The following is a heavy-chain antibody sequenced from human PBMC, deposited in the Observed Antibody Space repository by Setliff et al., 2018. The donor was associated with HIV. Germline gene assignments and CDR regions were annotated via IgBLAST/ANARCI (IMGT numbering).Heavy chain of an antibody. Sequence: GGSLRLSCAASGFTVSGYWMSWVRQAPGKGLEWVANIKQDGSERYYVDSVKGRFTISRDNTNNSLYLHMNSPRAEDTAVYYCARAAAYFNFWTGYHPHAFDIWGQGTMVTVSS. J-gene: IGHJ3*02. V-gene: IGHV3-7*01. CDR2: IKQDGSER. CDR3: ARAAAYFNFWTGYHPHAFDI. D-gene: IGHD3-3*01. CDR1: GFTVSGYW.